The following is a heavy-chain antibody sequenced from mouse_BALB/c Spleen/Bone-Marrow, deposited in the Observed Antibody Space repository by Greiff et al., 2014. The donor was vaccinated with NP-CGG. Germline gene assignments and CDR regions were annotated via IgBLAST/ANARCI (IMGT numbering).Heavy chain of an antibody. J-gene: IGHJ4*01. CDR3: ARHQRYYAMDY. Sequence: DVHLVESGGDLVKPGGSLKLSCAASGFTFSSYGMSWGRQTPDKRLEWVATISSGGSNTYYPDSVKGRFTISRDNAKNTLYLQRSSLKSEDTAMYYCARHQRYYAMDYWGQGTSVTVPS. CDR2: ISSGGSNT. V-gene: IGHV5-6*01. CDR1: GFTFSSYG.